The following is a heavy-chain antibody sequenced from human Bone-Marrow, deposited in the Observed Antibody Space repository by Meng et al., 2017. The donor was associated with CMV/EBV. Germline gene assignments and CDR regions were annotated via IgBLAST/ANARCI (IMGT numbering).Heavy chain of an antibody. CDR2: IKQDASEK. D-gene: IGHD4-11*01. Sequence: GGSLRLSCAASGFTFSSYWMSWVRQAPGNGLEWVANIKQDASEKYYVGSVKGRFIISRDNAKNSLYLQMNSLRAEDTAVYYCARVDFGTTVTHALVYGMDVWGQGTTVTVSS. CDR1: GFTFSSYW. V-gene: IGHV3-7*01. J-gene: IGHJ6*02. CDR3: ARVDFGTTVTHALVYGMDV.